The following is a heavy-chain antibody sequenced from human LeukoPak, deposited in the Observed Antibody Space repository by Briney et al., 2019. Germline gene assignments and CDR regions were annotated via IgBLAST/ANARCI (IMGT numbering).Heavy chain of an antibody. Sequence: SETLSLTCTVSGVSISSAGYFWTWIRQHPGKGLEWIGYIHHSGSTSYNPSLKSRLTISADTSKNQFSLKLNSVTAADTAVYCCARNFHGDPVTYYLDYWGHGTLVTVSS. CDR1: GVSISSAGYF. CDR3: ARNFHGDPVTYYLDY. V-gene: IGHV4-31*03. J-gene: IGHJ4*01. CDR2: IHHSGST. D-gene: IGHD2-21*02.